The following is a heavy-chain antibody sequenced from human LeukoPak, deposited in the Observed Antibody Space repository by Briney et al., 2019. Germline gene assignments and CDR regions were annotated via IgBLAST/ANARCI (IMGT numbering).Heavy chain of an antibody. J-gene: IGHJ4*02. CDR3: ARDGTYSSGWYSFSWTGYYFDY. CDR1: GGSFSGYY. V-gene: IGHV4-34*01. Sequence: KTSETLSLTCAVYGGSFSGYYWSWIRQPPGKGLEWIGEINHSGSTNYNPSLKSRVTISVDTSKNQFSLKLSSVTAADTAVYYCARDGTYSSGWYSFSWTGYYFDYWGQGTLVTVSS. D-gene: IGHD6-19*01. CDR2: INHSGST.